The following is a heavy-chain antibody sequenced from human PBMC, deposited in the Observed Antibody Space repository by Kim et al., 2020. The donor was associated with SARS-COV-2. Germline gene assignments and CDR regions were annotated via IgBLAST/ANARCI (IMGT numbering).Heavy chain of an antibody. V-gene: IGHV1-69*13. CDR2: IIPVFGTT. CDR1: GGAFSSYT. J-gene: IGHJ4*02. CDR3: ARGDVVVDATTRPDY. D-gene: IGHD2-15*01. Sequence: SGKVSCKASGGAFSSYTFTWVRQAPGQGLEWVGGIIPVFGTTHYAEKFQDRVTITADESTITGFMELQSLRSDDTAVYYCARGDVVVDATTRPDYWGQG.